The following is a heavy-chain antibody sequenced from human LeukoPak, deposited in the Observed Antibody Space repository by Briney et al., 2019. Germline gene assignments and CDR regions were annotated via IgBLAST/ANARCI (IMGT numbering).Heavy chain of an antibody. CDR2: VYHSGST. J-gene: IGHJ3*02. CDR3: ARAREQGGLDI. Sequence: SETPSLTCTVSGGSISSGGYYWSWIRQPPGKGLEWIGYVYHSGSTYYNPSLKSRVTISVDRSKNQFSLKLSSVTAADTAVYYCARAREQGGLDIWGQGTMVTVSS. D-gene: IGHD1-26*01. CDR1: GGSISSGGYY. V-gene: IGHV4-30-2*01.